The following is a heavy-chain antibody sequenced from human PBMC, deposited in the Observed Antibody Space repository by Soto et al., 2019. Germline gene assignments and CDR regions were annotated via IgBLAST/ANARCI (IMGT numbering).Heavy chain of an antibody. CDR1: GGSISSSSYY. CDR3: ACIFSGGYGYGFYYYGMDV. J-gene: IGHJ6*02. D-gene: IGHD5-18*01. CDR2: IYYSGST. V-gene: IGHV4-39*01. Sequence: SETLSLTCTVSGGSISSSSYYWGWIRQPPEKGLEWIGSIYYSGSTYYNPSLKSRVTISVDTSKKQFSLKLSSVTAADTAEYNCACIFSGGYGYGFYYYGMDVWGQGTTVTVSS.